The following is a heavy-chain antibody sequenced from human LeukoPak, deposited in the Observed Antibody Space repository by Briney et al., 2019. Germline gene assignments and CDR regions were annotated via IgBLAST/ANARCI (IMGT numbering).Heavy chain of an antibody. D-gene: IGHD6-13*01. V-gene: IGHV3-7*01. CDR3: ARAWGVYSSSWYHQYDN. Sequence: GGSLRLSCAASGSTFRSYWMSWVRQAPGKGLEWVATIKQDGSGKYYVDSVKGRFTISRDNAKNSVYLQMNSLRAEDTAVYYCARAWGVYSSSWYHQYDNWGQGTLVTVSS. J-gene: IGHJ4*02. CDR1: GSTFRSYW. CDR2: IKQDGSGK.